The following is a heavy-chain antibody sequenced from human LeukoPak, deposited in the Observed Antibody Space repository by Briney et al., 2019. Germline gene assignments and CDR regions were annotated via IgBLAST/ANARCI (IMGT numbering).Heavy chain of an antibody. CDR2: ISYSGST. D-gene: IGHD3-3*01. J-gene: IGHJ6*04. CDR1: IGSISSHY. CDR3: ARDLSIFGVAMDV. V-gene: IGHV4-59*11. Sequence: SETLSLTCTVPIGSISSHYWSWIRQPPGKRLEWLGYISYSGSTNYNPSLKSRVSISVDRSKNQFSLNLTSVTAADTAVYYCARDLSIFGVAMDVWGKGTTVTVSS.